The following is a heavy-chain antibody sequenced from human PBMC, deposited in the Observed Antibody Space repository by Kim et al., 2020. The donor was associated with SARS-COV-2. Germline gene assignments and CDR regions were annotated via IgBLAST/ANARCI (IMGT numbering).Heavy chain of an antibody. CDR3: AKDIGDDSGVGLDI. Sequence: GGSLRLSCGASGFRFSSYGMHWVRQAPGKGLEWVAVIWYDGSDKYYGDSVKGRFTISRDQSEKKLYLQMNSLRVDDTATYYCAKDIGDDSGVGLDIWGEG. D-gene: IGHD4-17*01. J-gene: IGHJ3*02. V-gene: IGHV3-33*03. CDR2: IWYDGSDK. CDR1: GFRFSSYG.